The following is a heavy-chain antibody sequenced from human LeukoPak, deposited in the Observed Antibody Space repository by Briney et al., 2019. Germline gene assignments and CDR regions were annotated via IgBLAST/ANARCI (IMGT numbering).Heavy chain of an antibody. CDR1: GFTFSSYA. V-gene: IGHV3-23*01. CDR2: ISGSGGST. D-gene: IGHD6-13*01. CDR3: EKDLLYSSRWCRGDC. J-gene: IGHJ4*02. Sequence: GGSLRLSCAASGFTFSSYAMSWVRQAPGKGLEWVSAISGSGGSTYYADSVKGRFTISRDNSKNTLYLQMNRLRAEDTAVYYCEKDLLYSSRWCRGDCWGQGTLVTVSS.